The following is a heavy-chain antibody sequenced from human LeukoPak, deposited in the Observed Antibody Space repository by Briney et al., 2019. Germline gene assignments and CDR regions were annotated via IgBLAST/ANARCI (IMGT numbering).Heavy chain of an antibody. V-gene: IGHV1-18*01. CDR3: ARADQMATIYFDY. CDR1: GYTFSTYG. D-gene: IGHD5-24*01. J-gene: IGHJ4*02. CDR2: ISAYNGNT. Sequence: ASVKVSCKASGYTFSTYGISWVRQAPGQGLDGLGGISAYNGNTNYAQKLQGRVTLTTDTSTSTAYMELRNLRSDDTAVYYCARADQMATIYFDYWGQGTLVTVSS.